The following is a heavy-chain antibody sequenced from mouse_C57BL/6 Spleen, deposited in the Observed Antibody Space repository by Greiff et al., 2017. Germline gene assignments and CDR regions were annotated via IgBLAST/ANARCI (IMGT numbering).Heavy chain of an antibody. J-gene: IGHJ3*01. CDR1: GYAFTNYL. CDR2: INPGSGGT. CDR3: ARRGATVY. V-gene: IGHV1-54*01. D-gene: IGHD1-1*01. Sequence: VQLQQSGAELVRPGTSVKVSCKASGYAFTNYLIEWVKQRPGQGLEWIGVINPGSGGTNYNEKFKGKATLTADKSSSTAYMQLSSLTSEDSAVYFCARRGATVYWGQGTLVTVSA.